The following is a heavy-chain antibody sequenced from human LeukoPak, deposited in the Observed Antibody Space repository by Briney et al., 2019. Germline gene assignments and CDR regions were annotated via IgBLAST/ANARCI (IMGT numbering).Heavy chain of an antibody. Sequence: GESLKISCKGSGYSFTSYWIGWVRQMPGKGLEWMGIISPGDSATTYSPSFQGQVTISADKSISTAYLQWSSLKASDTAMYYCARRFDDYFPLDYWGQGTLVTVSS. CDR1: GYSFTSYW. V-gene: IGHV5-51*01. D-gene: IGHD3-16*01. J-gene: IGHJ4*02. CDR3: ARRFDDYFPLDY. CDR2: ISPGDSAT.